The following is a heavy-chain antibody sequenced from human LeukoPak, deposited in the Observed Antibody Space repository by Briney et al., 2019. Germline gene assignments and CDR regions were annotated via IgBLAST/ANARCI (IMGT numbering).Heavy chain of an antibody. D-gene: IGHD3-10*01. V-gene: IGHV4-4*07. J-gene: IGHJ6*03. CDR2: IYTSGST. CDR3: ARAVGSGSFQTYYYYIDV. CDR1: GGSISSYY. Sequence: SETLSLTCTVSGGSISSYYWSWIRQPAGKGLEWIGRIYTSGSTNYNPSLKSRVTMSVDTSKNQFSLKLSSVTAADTAVYYCARAVGSGSFQTYYYYIDVWGKGTTVTISS.